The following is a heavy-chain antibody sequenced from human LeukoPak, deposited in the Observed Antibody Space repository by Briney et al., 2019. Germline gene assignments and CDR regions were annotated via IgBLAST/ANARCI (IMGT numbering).Heavy chain of an antibody. V-gene: IGHV3-15*01. CDR2: IKSKTDGGTT. Sequence: GGSLRLSCAASGFTFSSYSMNWVRQAPGKGLEWVGRIKSKTDGGTTDYAAPVKGRFTISRDDSKNTLYLQMNSLKTEDTAVYYCTTALRFLEWFANWFDPWGQGTLVTVSS. CDR1: GFTFSSYS. D-gene: IGHD3-3*01. CDR3: TTALRFLEWFANWFDP. J-gene: IGHJ5*02.